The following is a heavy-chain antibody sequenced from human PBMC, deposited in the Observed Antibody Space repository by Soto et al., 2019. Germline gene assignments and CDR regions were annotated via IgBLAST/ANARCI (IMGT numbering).Heavy chain of an antibody. D-gene: IGHD3-10*01. CDR3: ARAQGSGFLVS. V-gene: IGHV4-30-4*01. CDR1: GGSISSGDYY. CDR2: IYYSGST. J-gene: IGHJ4*02. Sequence: QVQLQESGPGLVKPSQTLSLTCTVSGGSISSGDYYWSWIRQPPGKGLEWIGYIYYSGSTYYNPFVKGRVTISVDTSKNQLSLKLSSVTAADTAVYYCARAQGSGFLVSWGQGTLVTVSS.